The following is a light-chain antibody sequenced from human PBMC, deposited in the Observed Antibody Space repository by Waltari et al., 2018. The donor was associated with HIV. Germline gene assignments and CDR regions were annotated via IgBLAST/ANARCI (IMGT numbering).Light chain of an antibody. Sequence: QSVLTQPPSASGTPGQRVTISCSGSSSNIGSNYVYWYQQLPGTAPQLLIYRNNQRPSGVPDRFSGSKSGTSPSLAISGLRSEDEADYYCAAWDDSLSGRVFGGGTKLTVL. CDR1: SSNIGSNY. CDR3: AAWDDSLSGRV. J-gene: IGLJ3*02. CDR2: RNN. V-gene: IGLV1-47*01.